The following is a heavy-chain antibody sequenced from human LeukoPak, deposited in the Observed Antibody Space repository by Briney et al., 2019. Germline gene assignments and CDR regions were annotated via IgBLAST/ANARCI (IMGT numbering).Heavy chain of an antibody. V-gene: IGHV3-13*01. CDR1: GFTFNNYD. CDR3: ARAARFYGSSGAHAFDI. J-gene: IGHJ3*02. CDR2: IGTGGDT. D-gene: IGHD3-22*01. Sequence: GGSLRLSCVASGFTFNNYDMHWVRQGTGKGLEWVSGIGTGGDTHYPDSVKGRFTISRENAKNSLFLQMNSLRVGDTAMYYCARAARFYGSSGAHAFDIWGQGTMVTVS.